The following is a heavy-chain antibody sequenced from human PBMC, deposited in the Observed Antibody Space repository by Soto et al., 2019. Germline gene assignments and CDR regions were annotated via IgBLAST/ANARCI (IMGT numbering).Heavy chain of an antibody. CDR3: ARVFPPAYCGGDCYDDDY. Sequence: GGSLRLSCAASGFTVSSNYMSWVRQDPGKGLEWVSVIYSGGSTYYADSVKGRFTISRHNSKNTLYLQMNSLRAEDTAVYYCARVFPPAYCGGDCYDDDYWGQGTLVTVSS. CDR1: GFTVSSNY. D-gene: IGHD2-21*02. CDR2: IYSGGST. J-gene: IGHJ4*02. V-gene: IGHV3-53*04.